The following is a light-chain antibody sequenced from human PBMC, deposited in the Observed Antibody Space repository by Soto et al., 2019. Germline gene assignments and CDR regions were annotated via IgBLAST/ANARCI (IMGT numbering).Light chain of an antibody. Sequence: QSVLTQPPSVSGSPGQSVTISCTGTSSDVGGYNYVSWYQQHPGKAPKLMIYDVSKRPSGVPDRFSGSKSGNTASLTISGLQAEDEADYYCCSYAGSYTGVFGTGTKVTV. J-gene: IGLJ1*01. V-gene: IGLV2-11*01. CDR3: CSYAGSYTGV. CDR2: DVS. CDR1: SSDVGGYNY.